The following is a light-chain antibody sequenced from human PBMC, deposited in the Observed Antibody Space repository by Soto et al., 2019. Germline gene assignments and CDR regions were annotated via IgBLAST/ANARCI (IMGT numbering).Light chain of an antibody. Sequence: QSVLTQPASVSGSPGQSITISCTGTSNDIGDYNYVSWYQQHPGGAPKLMIYEISKRPSGVSNRFSGSKSGNTASLTISGLQAEDEANYYCSSYTSTGTLYVFGTGTKVTVL. V-gene: IGLV2-14*01. J-gene: IGLJ1*01. CDR2: EIS. CDR3: SSYTSTGTLYV. CDR1: SNDIGDYNY.